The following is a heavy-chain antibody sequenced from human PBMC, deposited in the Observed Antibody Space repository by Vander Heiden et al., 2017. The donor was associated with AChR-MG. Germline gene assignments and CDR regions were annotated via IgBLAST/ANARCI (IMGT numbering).Heavy chain of an antibody. CDR1: GFTFSTFA. D-gene: IGHD4-17*01. V-gene: IGHV3-23*01. J-gene: IGHJ2*01. CDR3: AKDKIYGDGYWTFDV. CDR2: IFAAGNGP. Sequence: EMQLLESGGTLAPPGGSLRLSCAASGFTFSTFAMAWARPAQGKGLEWVSGIFAAGNGPQYADSVKGRFTISRDNAKSILYLQMNSLRAEDTATYYCAKDKIYGDGYWTFDVWGRGTLVTVSS.